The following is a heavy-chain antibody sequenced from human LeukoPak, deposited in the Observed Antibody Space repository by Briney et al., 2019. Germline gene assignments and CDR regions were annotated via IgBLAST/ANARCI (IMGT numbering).Heavy chain of an antibody. D-gene: IGHD6-19*01. Sequence: GGSLRLSCAASGFTVSSNYMSWVRQAPGKGLEWVSAISGSGGSTYYADSVKGRFTISRDNSKNTLYLQMNSLRAEDTAVYYCAKDPIAVAGITFDYWGQGTLVTVSS. CDR3: AKDPIAVAGITFDY. CDR2: ISGSGGST. V-gene: IGHV3-23*01. CDR1: GFTVSSNY. J-gene: IGHJ4*02.